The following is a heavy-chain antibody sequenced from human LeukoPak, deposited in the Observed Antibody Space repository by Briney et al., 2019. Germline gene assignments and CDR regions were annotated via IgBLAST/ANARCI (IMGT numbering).Heavy chain of an antibody. D-gene: IGHD6-13*01. CDR1: GFTFSSYG. Sequence: GGSLRVSCAASGFTFSSYGMHWVRQAPGKGLEWVAVIWYDGSNKYYADSVKGRFTISRDNSKNTLYLQMNSLRAEDTAVYYCAREEAYSSSWYYPKTYYYYGMDVWSQGTTVTVSS. CDR2: IWYDGSNK. J-gene: IGHJ6*02. V-gene: IGHV3-33*01. CDR3: AREEAYSSSWYYPKTYYYYGMDV.